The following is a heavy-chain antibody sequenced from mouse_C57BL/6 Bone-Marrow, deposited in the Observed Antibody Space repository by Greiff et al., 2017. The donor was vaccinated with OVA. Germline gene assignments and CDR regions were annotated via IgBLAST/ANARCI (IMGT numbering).Heavy chain of an antibody. D-gene: IGHD3-3*01. CDR2: IDPSDSET. CDR1: GYTFTSYW. CDR3: ARGGPDNY. V-gene: IGHV1-52*01. Sequence: QVQLKESGAELVRPGSSVKLSCKASGYTFTSYWMHWVKQRPIQGLEWIGNIDPSDSETHYNQKFKDKATLTVDKSSSTAYMQLSSLTSEDSAVYYCARGGPDNYWGQGTTLTVSS. J-gene: IGHJ2*01.